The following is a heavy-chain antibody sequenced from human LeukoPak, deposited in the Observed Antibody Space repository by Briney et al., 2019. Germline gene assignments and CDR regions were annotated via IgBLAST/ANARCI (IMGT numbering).Heavy chain of an antibody. CDR3: ATEGVGYDSSGYRDY. D-gene: IGHD3-22*01. Sequence: SETLSLTFTVSGGSISSGSYYWSWIRQPAGKGLEWIGRIYTSGSTNYNPSLKSRVTISVDTSKNQFSLKLSSVTVADTAVYYCATEGVGYDSSGYRDYWGQGTLVTVSS. J-gene: IGHJ4*02. V-gene: IGHV4-61*02. CDR1: GGSISSGSYY. CDR2: IYTSGST.